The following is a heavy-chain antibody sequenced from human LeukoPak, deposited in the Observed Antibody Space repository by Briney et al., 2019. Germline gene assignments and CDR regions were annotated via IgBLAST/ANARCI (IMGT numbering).Heavy chain of an antibody. Sequence: GGSLRLSCAASAFTFTRYSMNWVRQAPGKGLEWVSSITISSGSIDYADSVKGRFTISRDNAKNSLYLQMNSLRAEDTAVYYCARPYYYDSGSYSHFDYWGQGTLVIVSS. CDR3: ARPYYYDSGSYSHFDY. CDR1: AFTFTRYS. J-gene: IGHJ4*02. D-gene: IGHD3-22*01. V-gene: IGHV3-21*01. CDR2: ITISSGSI.